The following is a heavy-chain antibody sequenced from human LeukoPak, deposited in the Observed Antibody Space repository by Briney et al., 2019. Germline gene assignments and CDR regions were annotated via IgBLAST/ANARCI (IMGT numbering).Heavy chain of an antibody. CDR2: IWYDGSNK. J-gene: IGHJ4*02. CDR1: GFTFSSYG. Sequence: PGRSLRLSCAASGFTFSSYGMHWVRQAPGKGLEWVAVIWYDGSNKYYADSVKGRFTISRDNSKNTLYLQVNSLRAEDTAVYYCARGREGVVAATLVFDYWGQGTLVTVSS. D-gene: IGHD2-15*01. V-gene: IGHV3-33*01. CDR3: ARGREGVVAATLVFDY.